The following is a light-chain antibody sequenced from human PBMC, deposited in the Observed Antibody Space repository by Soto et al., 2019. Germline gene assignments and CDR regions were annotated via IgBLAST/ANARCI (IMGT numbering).Light chain of an antibody. Sequence: AIQLTQSPDSLSVSIGGRVTITCRASQGIGSALAWYQQKPGKAPKTLIYDASSLESGVPARFSGSGSGTDFTLTISSLQPEDFATYYCQQFNSYPRTLGQGTKLEI. CDR2: DAS. J-gene: IGKJ2*01. V-gene: IGKV1-13*02. CDR1: QGIGSA. CDR3: QQFNSYPRT.